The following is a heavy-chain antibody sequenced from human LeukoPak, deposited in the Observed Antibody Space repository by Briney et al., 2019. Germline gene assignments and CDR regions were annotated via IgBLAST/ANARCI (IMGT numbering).Heavy chain of an antibody. J-gene: IGHJ4*02. CDR2: ISGSGEST. D-gene: IGHD6-13*01. Sequence: GGSLRLSCAASGFTFSSYAMSWVRQAPGKGLEWVSIISGSGESTHYADSVKGRFTISRDNSKKTLYLQMNSLRAEDTAVYYCAKVGAAATGYDYWGQGTLVTVSS. CDR1: GFTFSSYA. V-gene: IGHV3-23*01. CDR3: AKVGAAATGYDY.